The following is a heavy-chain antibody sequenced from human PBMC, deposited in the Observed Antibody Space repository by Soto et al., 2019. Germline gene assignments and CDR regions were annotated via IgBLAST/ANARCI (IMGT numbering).Heavy chain of an antibody. CDR2: LWYDGSGE. Sequence: PGGSLRLSCAGSGFTFSDYGMHWVRQAPGKGLEWVAVLWYDGSGEYYTDSVRGRFTISRVNSKNTLYLQMNNLRDEDTGVYYCARDSVRFLEHFSKDYFDYWGQGTRVTVS. CDR1: GFTFSDYG. V-gene: IGHV3-33*08. D-gene: IGHD3-3*01. J-gene: IGHJ4*02. CDR3: ARDSVRFLEHFSKDYFDY.